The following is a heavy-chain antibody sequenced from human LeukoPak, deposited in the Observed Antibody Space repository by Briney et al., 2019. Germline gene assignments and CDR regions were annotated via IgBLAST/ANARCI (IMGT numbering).Heavy chain of an antibody. V-gene: IGHV1-18*01. CDR3: AREGADDHGRLQWFDP. CDR1: GYTFTSYG. CDR2: ISAYNNYT. J-gene: IGHJ5*02. D-gene: IGHD4-17*01. Sequence: ASVKVSCKASGYTFTSYGISWVRQAPGQGLEWMGWISAYNNYTTYAQKFQGRIAMTTDTSTNTAYMDLRSLRSDDTAFYYCAREGADDHGRLQWFDPWGQGTLVTVSS.